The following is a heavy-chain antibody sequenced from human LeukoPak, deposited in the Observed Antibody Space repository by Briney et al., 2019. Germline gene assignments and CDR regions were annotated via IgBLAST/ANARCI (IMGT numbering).Heavy chain of an antibody. V-gene: IGHV4-30-2*01. CDR2: IYHSGST. Sequence: SETLSLTCTVSGGSISSGGYYWSWIRQPPGKGLEWIGYIYHSGSTYYNPSLKSRLTISVDTSKNQFSLKLSSVTAADTAVYNCASYCSSTSCPHRRAFDIWGQGTMVTVSS. J-gene: IGHJ3*02. D-gene: IGHD2-2*01. CDR1: GGSISSGGYY. CDR3: ASYCSSTSCPHRRAFDI.